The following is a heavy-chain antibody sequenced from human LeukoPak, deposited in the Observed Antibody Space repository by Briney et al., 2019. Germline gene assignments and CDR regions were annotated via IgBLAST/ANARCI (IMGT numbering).Heavy chain of an antibody. CDR1: GFTFSTYG. CDR2: ISYDESNK. D-gene: IGHD1-26*01. CDR3: AKIVGDPTGFDY. V-gene: IGHV3-30*18. J-gene: IGHJ4*02. Sequence: PGGSLRLSCAVSGFTFSTYGMHWVRQAPGKGLEWVAVISYDESNKNYADSVKGRFTISRDSSKNTVYLQMNSLRADDTAVYYCAKIVGDPTGFDYWGQGTLVTVSS.